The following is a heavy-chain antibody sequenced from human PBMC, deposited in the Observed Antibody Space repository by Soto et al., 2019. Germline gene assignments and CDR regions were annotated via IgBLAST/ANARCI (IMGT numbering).Heavy chain of an antibody. Sequence: QLQLQESGPGLVKPSETLSLTCTVSGGSISSSSYYWGWIRQPPGKGLEWIGSIYYSGSTYYNPSLKSRVTISVDTSKNQFSLKLSSVTAADTAVYYCARIGWLRLSNFDYWGQGTLVTVSS. D-gene: IGHD5-12*01. V-gene: IGHV4-39*01. CDR1: GGSISSSSYY. CDR2: IYYSGST. CDR3: ARIGWLRLSNFDY. J-gene: IGHJ4*02.